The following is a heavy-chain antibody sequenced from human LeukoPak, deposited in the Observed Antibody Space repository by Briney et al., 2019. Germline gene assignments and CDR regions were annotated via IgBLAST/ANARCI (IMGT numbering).Heavy chain of an antibody. CDR1: GFTFSTYI. CDR3: ARMGRIAAAGLDY. CDR2: IGTSTSYI. Sequence: PGGSLRLSCAASGFTFSTYIMNWVRQTPGKGLEWVSSIGTSTSYIYYADSVKGRFTISRDNAKNSLYLEMNSLRAGDTAVYYCARMGRIAAAGLDYWGQGTLVTVSS. J-gene: IGHJ4*02. D-gene: IGHD6-13*01. V-gene: IGHV3-21*01.